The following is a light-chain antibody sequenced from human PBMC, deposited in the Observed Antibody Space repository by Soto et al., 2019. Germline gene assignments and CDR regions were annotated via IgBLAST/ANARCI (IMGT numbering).Light chain of an antibody. CDR2: EVV. Sequence: QSVLTQPASVSGSPGQSITISCTGTSSDVGGYDYVSWYQRHPGKAPELMIYEVVNRPSWVXXXXXXXXXXXXASLTISGLQAEDEADYYCCSFASSSTYVFGTGTKVTVL. V-gene: IGLV2-14*01. J-gene: IGLJ1*01. CDR3: CSFASSSTYV. CDR1: SSDVGGYDY.